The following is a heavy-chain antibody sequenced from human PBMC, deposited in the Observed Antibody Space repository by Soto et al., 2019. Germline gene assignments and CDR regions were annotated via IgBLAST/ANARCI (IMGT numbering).Heavy chain of an antibody. V-gene: IGHV3-23*01. D-gene: IGHD4-17*01. CDR1: GFTFSTYA. Sequence: GGSLRLSCAASGFTFSTYAMSWFRQAPGKGLDRVSEISGSGGSADYADSVKGRFTISRDNSKNTLFLQMNSLRAEDTAVYYCAKARFMTTMTTLPYYYFDHWGQGSLVTVSS. J-gene: IGHJ4*02. CDR3: AKARFMTTMTTLPYYYFDH. CDR2: ISGSGGSA.